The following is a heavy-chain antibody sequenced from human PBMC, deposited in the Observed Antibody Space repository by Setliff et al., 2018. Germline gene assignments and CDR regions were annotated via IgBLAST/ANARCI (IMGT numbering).Heavy chain of an antibody. CDR2: INTNTGNP. J-gene: IGHJ4*02. Sequence: ASVKVSCEASGYTFTSYAMNWVRQAPGQGLEWMGWINTNTGNPTYAQGFTGRFVFSLDTSVSTAYLQISSLKAEDTAVYYCARDEPSNSGSSPLADYWGQGTLVTVSS. D-gene: IGHD1-26*01. V-gene: IGHV7-4-1*02. CDR3: ARDEPSNSGSSPLADY. CDR1: GYTFTSYA.